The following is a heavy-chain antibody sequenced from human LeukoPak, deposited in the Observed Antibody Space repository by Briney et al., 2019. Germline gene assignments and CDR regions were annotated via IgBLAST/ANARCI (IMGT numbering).Heavy chain of an antibody. CDR2: NYYSGST. J-gene: IGHJ3*02. CDR3: ARDSWDDSSGYRRDAFDI. V-gene: IGHV4-61*01. Sequence: PSETLSLTCTVSGGSVSSGSYYWSWIRQPPGKGLEWIGYNYYSGSTNYNPSLKSRVTISVDTSKNQFSLKLSSVTAADTAVYYCARDSWDDSSGYRRDAFDIWGQGTMVTVSS. D-gene: IGHD3-22*01. CDR1: GGSVSSGSYY.